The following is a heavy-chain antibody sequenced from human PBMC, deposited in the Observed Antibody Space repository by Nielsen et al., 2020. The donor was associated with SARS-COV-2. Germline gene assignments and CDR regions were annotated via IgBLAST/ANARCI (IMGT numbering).Heavy chain of an antibody. CDR2: ISAYNGNT. D-gene: IGHD3-22*01. V-gene: IGHV1-18*01. CDR3: ARVDDSSGYYLRNWFDP. Sequence: ASVTVSCKASGYTFTSYVISWVRQAPGQGLAWMGWISAYNGNTNYAQKLQGRVTMTTDTSTSTAYMELRSLRSDDTAVYYCARVDDSSGYYLRNWFDPWGQGTLVTVSS. J-gene: IGHJ5*02. CDR1: GYTFTSYV.